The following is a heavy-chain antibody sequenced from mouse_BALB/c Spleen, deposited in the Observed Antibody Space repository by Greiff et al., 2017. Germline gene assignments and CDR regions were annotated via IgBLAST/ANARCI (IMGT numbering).Heavy chain of an antibody. CDR3: ARTTANYFDY. V-gene: IGHV5-17*02. CDR2: ISSGSSTI. J-gene: IGHJ2*01. D-gene: IGHD1-2*01. Sequence: EVQRVESGGGLVQPGGSRKLSCAASGFTFSSFGMHWVRQAPEKGLEWVAYISSGSSTIYYADTVKGRFTISRDNPKNTLFLQMTSLRSEDTAMYYCARTTANYFDYWGQGTTLTVSS. CDR1: GFTFSSFG.